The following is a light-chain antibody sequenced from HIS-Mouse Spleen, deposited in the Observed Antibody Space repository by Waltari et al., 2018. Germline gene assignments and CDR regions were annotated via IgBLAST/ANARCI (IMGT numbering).Light chain of an antibody. Sequence: SYELTQPPSASVSPGQTARITCSGDALPTKYAYWYQQKSGQAPVLVIYEDSKRPSGIPERFSGSSSGTMATLTISGAQVEDEADYYCYSTDSSGNHRVFGGGTKLTVL. V-gene: IGLV3-10*01. CDR3: YSTDSSGNHRV. CDR2: EDS. CDR1: ALPTKY. J-gene: IGLJ2*01.